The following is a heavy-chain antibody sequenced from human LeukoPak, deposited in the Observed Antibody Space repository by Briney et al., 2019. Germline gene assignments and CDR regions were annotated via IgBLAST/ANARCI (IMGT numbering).Heavy chain of an antibody. J-gene: IGHJ4*02. V-gene: IGHV4-34*01. CDR3: ARGLSSWKY. CDR2: INHSGST. D-gene: IGHD6-13*01. CDR1: GGSFSGYY. Sequence: KPSETLSLTCAVYGGSFSGYYWSWIRQPPGKGLEWIGEINHSGSTNYNPSLKSRVTISVDTSKNQFSLKLSSVTAADTAVYYCARGLSSWKYWGQGTLVTVSS.